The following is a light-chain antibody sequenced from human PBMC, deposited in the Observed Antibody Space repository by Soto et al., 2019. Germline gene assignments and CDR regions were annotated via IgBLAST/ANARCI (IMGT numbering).Light chain of an antibody. CDR2: GVS. J-gene: IGKJ1*01. V-gene: IGKV3-20*01. CDR1: QSVNIY. Sequence: IVLTQSPVTLSLSPGERASLSCRASQSVNIYLAWYQQKPGQAPRLLIYGVSSRATGVPDRFSGSGSGTDFTLTISSVQPDDFASYYCQHYNSYGTFGQGTKVDIK. CDR3: QHYNSYGT.